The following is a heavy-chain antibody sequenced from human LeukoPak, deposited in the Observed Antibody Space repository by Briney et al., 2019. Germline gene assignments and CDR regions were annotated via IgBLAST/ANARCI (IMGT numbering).Heavy chain of an antibody. CDR2: IWYDGSNK. CDR3: ARGDCSGGSCYGFDY. V-gene: IGHV3-33*01. CDR1: GFTFSSYG. D-gene: IGHD2-15*01. J-gene: IGHJ4*02. Sequence: GGSLRLSCAASGFTFSSYGMHWVRQAPGKGLEWVAVIWYDGSNKYYADSVKGRFTISRDNSKNTLYLQMNGLRAEDTAVYYCARGDCSGGSCYGFDYWGQGTLVTVSS.